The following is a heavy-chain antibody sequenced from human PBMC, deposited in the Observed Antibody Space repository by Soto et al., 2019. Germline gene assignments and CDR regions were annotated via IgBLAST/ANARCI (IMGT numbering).Heavy chain of an antibody. CDR1: GGSISSYY. CDR3: AAPPRY. D-gene: IGHD6-6*01. Sequence: SETLSLTCTVAGGSISSYYWSWIRQPPGKGLEWIGYIYDSGSTNYNPSLKSRVTISVDTSKNQFSLKLTSVTAADTAVYYCAAPPRYWGQGTLVTVSS. J-gene: IGHJ4*02. CDR2: IYDSGST. V-gene: IGHV4-59*01.